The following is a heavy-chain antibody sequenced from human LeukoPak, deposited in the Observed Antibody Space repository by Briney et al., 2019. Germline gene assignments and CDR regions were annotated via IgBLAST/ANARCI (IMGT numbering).Heavy chain of an antibody. CDR1: GFTFSSYE. V-gene: IGHV3-48*03. CDR2: ISSGSTI. D-gene: IGHD3-22*01. J-gene: IGHJ4*02. Sequence: GGSLRLSCAASGFTFSSYEMNWVRQAPGKGLEWVSYISSGSTIYYADSVKGRFTISRDNAKNSLYLQMNSLRAEDTAVYYCARRHDSSGTFDYWGQGTLVTVSS. CDR3: ARRHDSSGTFDY.